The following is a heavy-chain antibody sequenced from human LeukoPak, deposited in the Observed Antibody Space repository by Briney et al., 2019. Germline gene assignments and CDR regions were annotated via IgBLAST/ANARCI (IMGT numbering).Heavy chain of an antibody. CDR3: ARGDPDISFGVVGHAFDI. V-gene: IGHV3-7*01. CDR2: IKQDGSEK. Sequence: GGSLRLSCAASGFTFSSYGMRWVRQASGKGLEWVANIKQDGSEKYYVDSVKGRFTISRDNAKNSLYLQMNSLRAEDTAVYYCARGDPDISFGVVGHAFDIWGQGTMVTVSS. D-gene: IGHD3-3*01. CDR1: GFTFSSYG. J-gene: IGHJ3*02.